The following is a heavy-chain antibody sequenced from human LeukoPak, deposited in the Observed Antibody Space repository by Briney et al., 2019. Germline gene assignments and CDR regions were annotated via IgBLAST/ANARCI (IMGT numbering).Heavy chain of an antibody. CDR3: ARGRRGYSYGRTGYYYYMAV. V-gene: IGHV4-34*01. Sequence: SETLSLTCAVYVGSLSGYYWSWIRQPPGTGLEWIGEINHSGSINYNPSLKSPVTISVDTSKNQFSLKLSSVTAADTAVYYCARGRRGYSYGRTGYYYYMAVWGKGTTVTVSS. CDR2: INHSGSI. D-gene: IGHD5-18*01. CDR1: VGSLSGYY. J-gene: IGHJ6*03.